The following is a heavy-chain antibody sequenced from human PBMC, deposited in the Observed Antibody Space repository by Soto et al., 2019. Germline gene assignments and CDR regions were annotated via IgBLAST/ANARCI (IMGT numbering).Heavy chain of an antibody. Sequence: EVQVLESGGGLVQPGGSLRLSCAASGFTFSSYAMNWVRQAPGKGLEWVSGISGSGSSTYYADSVKGRFTISRDNSKKTLYLQTNSLRAEDTAVYYCAKGQQFYFYYGMDVWDQGTTVTVSS. V-gene: IGHV3-23*01. CDR2: ISGSGSST. CDR3: AKGQQFYFYYGMDV. CDR1: GFTFSSYA. D-gene: IGHD6-13*01. J-gene: IGHJ6*02.